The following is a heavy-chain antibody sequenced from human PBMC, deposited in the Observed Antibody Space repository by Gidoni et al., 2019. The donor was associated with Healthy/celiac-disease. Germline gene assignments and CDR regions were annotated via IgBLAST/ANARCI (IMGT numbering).Heavy chain of an antibody. CDR3: ARARVNVQRFDP. D-gene: IGHD5-18*01. CDR2: IYYSGST. CDR1: GGSVSSGSYY. J-gene: IGHJ5*02. V-gene: IGHV4-61*01. Sequence: QVQLQESGPGLVKPPETLSLTCTVSGGSVSSGSYYWSWIRQPPGKGLEWIGYIYYSGSTNYNPSLKSRVTISVDTSKNQFSLKLSSVTAADTAVYYCARARVNVQRFDPWGQGTLVTVSS.